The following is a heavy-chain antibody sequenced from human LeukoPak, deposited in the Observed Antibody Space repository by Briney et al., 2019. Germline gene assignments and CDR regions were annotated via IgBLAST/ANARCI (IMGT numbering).Heavy chain of an antibody. J-gene: IGHJ6*02. CDR2: IYYSGST. D-gene: IGHD3-10*01. CDR1: GGSISSGDYY. V-gene: IGHV4-30-4*01. CDR3: AREGITMVRGGGMDV. Sequence: PSQTLSLTCTVSGGSISSGDYYWSWIRQPPGKGLEWIGYIYYSGSTYYNPSLKSRVTISVDTSKNQFSLKLSSVTAADTAVYHCAREGITMVRGGGMDVWGQGTTVTVSS.